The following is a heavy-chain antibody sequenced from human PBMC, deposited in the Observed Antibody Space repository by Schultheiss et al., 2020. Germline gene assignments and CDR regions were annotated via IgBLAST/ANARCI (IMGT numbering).Heavy chain of an antibody. V-gene: IGHV4-30-2*01. CDR3: AKDRVQYCSGGSCYSGSLRLPPPHRY. D-gene: IGHD2-15*01. CDR1: GGSISSGGYS. CDR2: IYHSGST. J-gene: IGHJ4*02. Sequence: SQPLSLTCAVSGGSISSGGYSWSWIRQPPGKGLEWIGEIYHSGSTNYNPSLKSRVTISVDRSRNQFSLKLNSVTAADTAVYYCAKDRVQYCSGGSCYSGSLRLPPPHRYWGQGTLVTGSS.